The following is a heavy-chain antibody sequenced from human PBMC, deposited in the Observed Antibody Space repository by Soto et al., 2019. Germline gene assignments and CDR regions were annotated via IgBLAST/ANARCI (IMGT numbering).Heavy chain of an antibody. D-gene: IGHD3-3*01. CDR1: GFNFSRSW. CDR3: ARGFYTDY. V-gene: IGHV3-7*01. Sequence: PGGSLRLSCEDSGFNFSRSWMSWVRQAPGKGLEWVANMKEDGSEKYYADSVRGRFTISRDNAKNSVHLQMNSRRVEDTAVYYCARGFYTDYWGQGALVTVSS. J-gene: IGHJ4*02. CDR2: MKEDGSEK.